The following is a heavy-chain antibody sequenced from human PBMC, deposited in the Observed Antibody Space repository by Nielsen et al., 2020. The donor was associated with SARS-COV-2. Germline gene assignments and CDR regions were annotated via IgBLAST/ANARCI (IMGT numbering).Heavy chain of an antibody. J-gene: IGHJ6*02. V-gene: IGHV3-7*01. CDR1: GFTFSSYW. CDR3: ARVGPPQTTPKGTYYDFWSAYYYYGMDV. CDR2: IKQDGSEK. Sequence: GESLKISCAASGFTFSSYWMSWVRQAPGKGLEWVANIKQDGSEKYYVDSVKGRFTISRDNAKNSLYLQMNSLRAEDTAVYYCARVGPPQTTPKGTYYDFWSAYYYYGMDVWGQGTTVTVSS. D-gene: IGHD3-3*01.